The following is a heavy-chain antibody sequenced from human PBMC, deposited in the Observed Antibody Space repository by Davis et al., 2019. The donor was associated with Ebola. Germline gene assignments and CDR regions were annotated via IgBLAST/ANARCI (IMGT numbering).Heavy chain of an antibody. V-gene: IGHV3-7*01. J-gene: IGHJ4*02. CDR1: GFTFSTYW. CDR2: IKQDGSEK. CDR3: TRNFDWYDNS. D-gene: IGHD3-9*01. Sequence: GESLKISCAASGFTFSTYWMSCVRQAPGKGLEWVANIKQDGSEKYYVDSVKGRFTISRDNAKNSLYLQMNSLRAEDTAVYYCTRNFDWYDNSWGQGTLVTVSS.